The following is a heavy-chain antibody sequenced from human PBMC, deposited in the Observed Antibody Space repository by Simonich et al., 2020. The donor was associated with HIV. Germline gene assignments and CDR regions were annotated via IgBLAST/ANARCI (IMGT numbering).Heavy chain of an antibody. V-gene: IGHV4-34*01. J-gene: IGHJ4*02. CDR2: INHSGIT. D-gene: IGHD3-3*01. CDR1: GGSFSGYY. CDR3: ARRDRELILYFDY. Sequence: QVQLQQWGAGLLKPSETLSLTCAVYGGSFSGYYGSWIRKPPGKGLGWIGEINHSGITNYKSSLNSRATISVDKSKNQFSLKLSSVTAADTAIYYCARRDRELILYFDYWGQGNLVTVSS.